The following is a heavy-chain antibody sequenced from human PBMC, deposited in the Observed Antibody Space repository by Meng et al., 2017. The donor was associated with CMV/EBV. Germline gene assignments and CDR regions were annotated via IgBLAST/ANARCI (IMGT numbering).Heavy chain of an antibody. D-gene: IGHD2-2*02. CDR1: GSYC. Sequence: GSYCWSLIRQPPGTGLECIGSIYYSGRTHYHPSLKRRVTISVDPSKNQFSLKLSSVTAADTAVYYCARSVPCSSTSCYKGAGWFDPWGQGTLVTVSS. CDR3: ARSVPCSSTSCYKGAGWFDP. J-gene: IGHJ5*02. CDR2: IYYSGRT. V-gene: IGHV4-61*01.